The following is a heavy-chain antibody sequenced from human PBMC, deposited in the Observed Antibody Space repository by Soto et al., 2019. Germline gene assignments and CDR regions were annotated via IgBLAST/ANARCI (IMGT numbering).Heavy chain of an antibody. D-gene: IGHD3-10*01. CDR1: GWSFRASY. CDR2: INHSGST. V-gene: IGHV4-34*01. Sequence: SEPLSPASAIFGWSFRASYWSRMRPPPGKGLEWIGEINHSGSTNYNPSLKSRVTISVDTSKNQFSLKLSSVTAADTAVYYCARRSYYGSGRKGSFHIWGQVTMVT. J-gene: IGHJ3*02. CDR3: ARRSYYGSGRKGSFHI.